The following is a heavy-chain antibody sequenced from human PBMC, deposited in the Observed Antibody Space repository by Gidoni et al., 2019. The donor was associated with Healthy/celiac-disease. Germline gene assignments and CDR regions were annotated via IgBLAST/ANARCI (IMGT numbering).Heavy chain of an antibody. CDR1: GGSISSSSYY. D-gene: IGHD1-26*01. V-gene: IGHV4-39*01. CDR2: IYYSGST. Sequence: QLQLQESGPGLVKPSETLSLTCTVSGGSISSSSYYWGWIRQPPGKGLEWIGSIYYSGSTYYNPSLKSRVTISVDTSKNQFSLKLSSVTAADTAVYYCARQRWEPTSPDFQHWGQGTLVTVSS. CDR3: ARQRWEPTSPDFQH. J-gene: IGHJ1*01.